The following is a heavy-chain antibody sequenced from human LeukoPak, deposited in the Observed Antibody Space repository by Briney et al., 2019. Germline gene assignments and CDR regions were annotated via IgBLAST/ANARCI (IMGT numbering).Heavy chain of an antibody. D-gene: IGHD3-3*01. CDR3: AREGDWDDFWSGYHPHFDY. Sequence: GGSLRLSCAASGFTFSSYWMDWVRQAPGKGLEWVSYISSSSSTIYYADSVKGRFTISRDNAKNSLYLQMNSLRDEDTAVYYCAREGDWDDFWSGYHPHFDYWGQGTLVTVSS. CDR2: ISSSSSTI. V-gene: IGHV3-48*02. CDR1: GFTFSSYW. J-gene: IGHJ4*02.